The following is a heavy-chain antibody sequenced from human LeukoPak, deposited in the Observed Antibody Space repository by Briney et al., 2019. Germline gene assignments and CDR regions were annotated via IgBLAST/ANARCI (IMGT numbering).Heavy chain of an antibody. D-gene: IGHD3-10*01. CDR1: GGTFSSYA. CDR3: ARASPAYYGSGFDY. J-gene: IGHJ4*02. Sequence: SVKVSCKASGGTFSSYAISWVRQAPGQGLEWMGRIIPILGIANYAQKFQGRVTITADKSTSTAYMELSSLRSEDTAVYYCARASPAYYGSGFDYWGQGTLVTVSS. CDR2: IIPILGIA. V-gene: IGHV1-69*04.